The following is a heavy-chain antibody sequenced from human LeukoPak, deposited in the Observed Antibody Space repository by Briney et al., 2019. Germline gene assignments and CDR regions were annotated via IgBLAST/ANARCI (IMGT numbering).Heavy chain of an antibody. CDR2: ISATGGTT. CDR3: AKPAKTDYADY. Sequence: GGSLRLSCAASGFTFSSYGMSWVRQAPGKGLEWVSAISATGGTTYYADSVKGRFTISRDNSKNTLYLQMNSLRAEDTALYYCAKPAKTDYADYWGQETLVTVSS. J-gene: IGHJ4*02. V-gene: IGHV3-23*01. D-gene: IGHD1-14*01. CDR1: GFTFSSYG.